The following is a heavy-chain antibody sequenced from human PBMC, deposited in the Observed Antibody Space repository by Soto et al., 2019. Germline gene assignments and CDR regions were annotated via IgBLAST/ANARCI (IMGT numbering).Heavy chain of an antibody. CDR3: ARGSVIAAAAPHGFDP. CDR2: MNSDGSST. CDR1: GFTFSSYW. V-gene: IGHV3-74*01. D-gene: IGHD6-13*01. J-gene: IGHJ5*02. Sequence: EVQLVESGGGLVQPGGSLRLSCAASGFTFSSYWMHWVRQAPGKGLVWVSRMNSDGSSTSYADSVKGRFTISRDNAKHTLYLQMNSLRAEDTAVYYCARGSVIAAAAPHGFDPWGQGTLVIVSS.